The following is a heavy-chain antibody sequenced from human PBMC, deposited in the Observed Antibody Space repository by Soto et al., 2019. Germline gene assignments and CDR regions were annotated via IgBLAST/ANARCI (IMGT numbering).Heavy chain of an antibody. Sequence: ASVKVSCKASGYTFTSYAMHWVRQAPGQRLEWMGWINAGNGNAKYSQKFQGRVTITRDTSASTAYMELSSLRSEDTAMYYCARDFGYSSGWLDYWGQGTLVTVSS. CDR2: INAGNGNA. CDR3: ARDFGYSSGWLDY. J-gene: IGHJ4*02. CDR1: GYTFTSYA. V-gene: IGHV1-3*01. D-gene: IGHD6-19*01.